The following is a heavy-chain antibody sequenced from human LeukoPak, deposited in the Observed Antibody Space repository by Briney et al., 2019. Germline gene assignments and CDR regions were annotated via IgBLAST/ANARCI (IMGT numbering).Heavy chain of an antibody. CDR3: AKDSALLWFGESPLDY. CDR2: IKQDGSEK. V-gene: IGHV3-7*01. D-gene: IGHD3-10*01. J-gene: IGHJ4*02. Sequence: GGSLRLSCAASGFTFSSYWMSWVRQAPGKGLEWVANIKQDGSEKYYVDSVKGRFTISRDNAKNSLYLQMNSLRAEDTAVYYCAKDSALLWFGESPLDYWGQGTLVTVSS. CDR1: GFTFSSYW.